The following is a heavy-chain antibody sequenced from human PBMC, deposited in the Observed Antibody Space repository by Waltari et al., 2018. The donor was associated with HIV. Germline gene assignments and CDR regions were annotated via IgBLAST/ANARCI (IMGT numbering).Heavy chain of an antibody. J-gene: IGHJ4*02. V-gene: IGHV3-30-3*01. CDR2: SSHDGSNK. D-gene: IGHD6-19*01. CDR3: ASPQSSGWSLPLHY. CDR1: GFTFTTST. Sequence: QVQLVESGGGVVQPGRSLRLSCEASGFTFTTSTMHWVRQVPGKGREWVAVSSHDGSNKYYRDSVKGRFTISRDNSKNTVYLQMTSLRTEDTAVYFCASPQSSGWSLPLHYRGQGTLVTVSS.